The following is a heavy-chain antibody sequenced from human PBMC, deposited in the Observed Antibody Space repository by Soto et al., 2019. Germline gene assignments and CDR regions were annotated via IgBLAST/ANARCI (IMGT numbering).Heavy chain of an antibody. V-gene: IGHV4-4*02. D-gene: IGHD1-26*01. CDR3: ARVPQRAASGSYYSGSVY. Sequence: PSETLSLTCAVSGGSISSSSWWSWVRQPPGKGLEWIGEIYHSGSTNYNPSLKSRVTISVDKSKNQFSLKLSSVTAADTAVYYCARVPQRAASGSYYSGSVYWGQGTLVTVSS. CDR2: IYHSGST. CDR1: GGSISSSSW. J-gene: IGHJ4*02.